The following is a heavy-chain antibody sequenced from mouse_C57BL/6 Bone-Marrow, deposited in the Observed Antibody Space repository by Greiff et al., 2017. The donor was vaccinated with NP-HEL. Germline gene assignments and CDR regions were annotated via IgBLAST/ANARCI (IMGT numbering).Heavy chain of an antibody. J-gene: IGHJ3*01. CDR3: TRCYYGYDEGFAY. CDR2: IYPGNSDT. D-gene: IGHD2-2*01. V-gene: IGHV1-5*01. CDR1: GYTFTSYW. Sequence: VHVKQSGTVLARPGASVKMSCKTSGYTFTSYWMHWVKQRPGPGLEWIGAIYPGNSDTSYNQKFKGKAKLTAVTSASTAYMELSSLTNEDSAVYYCTRCYYGYDEGFAYWGQGTLVTVSA.